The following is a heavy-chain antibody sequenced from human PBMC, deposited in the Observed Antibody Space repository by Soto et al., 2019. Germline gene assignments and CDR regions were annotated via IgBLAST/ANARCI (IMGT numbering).Heavy chain of an antibody. CDR1: GYTFTSYA. D-gene: IGHD6-19*01. CDR2: INAGNGNT. CDR3: ARLYSGSGWYYYYYGMDV. V-gene: IGHV1-3*01. Sequence: ASVKVSCKASGYTFTSYAMHWVRQAPGQRLEWMGWINAGNGNTKYSQKFQGRVTITRDTSASTAYMELSSLRSEDMAVYYCARLYSGSGWYYYYYGMDVWGQGTTVTVSS. J-gene: IGHJ6*02.